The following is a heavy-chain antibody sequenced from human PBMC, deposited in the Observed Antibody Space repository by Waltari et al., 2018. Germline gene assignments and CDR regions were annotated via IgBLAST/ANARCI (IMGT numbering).Heavy chain of an antibody. J-gene: IGHJ4*02. CDR1: GGSISSGGYY. Sequence: QVQLQESGPGLVKPSQTLSLTCTVSGGSISSGGYYWRWIRQHPGKGLEWIGYIYYSGSTYYNPSLKSLVTISVDTSKNQFSLKLSSVTAADTAVYYCARSRKAYYFDYWGQGTLVTVSS. CDR3: ARSRKAYYFDY. V-gene: IGHV4-31*01. CDR2: IYYSGST.